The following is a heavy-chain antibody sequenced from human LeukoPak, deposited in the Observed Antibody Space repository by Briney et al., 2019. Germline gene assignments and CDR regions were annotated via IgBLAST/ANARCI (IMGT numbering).Heavy chain of an antibody. CDR2: IYYSGST. CDR3: ARLSYDSSGQDNLIDY. V-gene: IGHV4-39*01. CDR1: GGSISSSSYY. J-gene: IGHJ4*02. D-gene: IGHD3-22*01. Sequence: SETLSLTCTVSGGSISSSSYYWGWIRQPPGKGLEWIGSIYYSGSTYYNPSLKSRVTISVDTSKNQFSLKLSSVTAADTAVYYCARLSYDSSGQDNLIDYWDQGTLVTVSS.